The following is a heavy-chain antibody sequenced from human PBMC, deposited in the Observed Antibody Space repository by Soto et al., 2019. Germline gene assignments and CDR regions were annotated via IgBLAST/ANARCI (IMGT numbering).Heavy chain of an antibody. J-gene: IGHJ4*02. Sequence: QVHLVESGGGLVKSGGSLRIICEASGFTFSDYYMSWVRQAPGKGLEWVAYISSSGNIIYYADSVKGRFTIPRDNAKSSVYLQMNSLRADDTALYFCAKMSSENYYDPVFSWGLGTLVTVSS. CDR1: GFTFSDYY. D-gene: IGHD3-22*01. CDR2: ISSSGNII. V-gene: IGHV3-11*01. CDR3: AKMSSENYYDPVFS.